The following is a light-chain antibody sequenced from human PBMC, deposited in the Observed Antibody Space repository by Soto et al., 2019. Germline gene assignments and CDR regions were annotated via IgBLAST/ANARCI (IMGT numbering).Light chain of an antibody. V-gene: IGKV1-33*01. J-gene: IGKJ2*01. CDR1: QDISNY. CDR2: GAS. CDR3: QQYHNLPYT. Sequence: DLQMTQSPSPLSASVGDRVTITCQASQDISNYLIWYQQKSGKAPKLLIYGASNLETGVPSRFSGGGSGTDFTFTISSLQPEDIGTYYCQQYHNLPYTFGQGTKLEIK.